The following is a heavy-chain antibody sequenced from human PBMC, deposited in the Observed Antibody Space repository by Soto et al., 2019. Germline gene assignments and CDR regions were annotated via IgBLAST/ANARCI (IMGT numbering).Heavy chain of an antibody. D-gene: IGHD2-2*01. J-gene: IGHJ4*02. V-gene: IGHV2-26*01. CDR2: IFSNDEK. Sequence: QVTLKESGPVLVKPTETLTLTCTVSGFSLSNARMGVSWIRQPPGKALEWLAHIFSNDEKSYSTSLKSRLTISKDTSKSPVVLTMTNMDPVDTATYYCARIKADIVVVPAANLETTYYFDYWGQGTLVTVSS. CDR3: ARIKADIVVVPAANLETTYYFDY. CDR1: GFSLSNARMG.